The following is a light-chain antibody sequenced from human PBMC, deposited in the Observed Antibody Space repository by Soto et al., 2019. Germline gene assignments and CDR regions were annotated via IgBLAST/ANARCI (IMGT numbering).Light chain of an antibody. J-gene: IGLJ2*01. CDR3: SSYTSSRTVV. CDR2: DVS. V-gene: IGLV2-14*01. CDR1: SSDVGGYNY. Sequence: QSVLTQPASVSGSPGQSITISCTGTSSDVGGYNYVSWYQQHPGKAPKLLIYDVSNRPSGVSNRFSGSQSVNTASLTISGLQAEEEADYYCSSYTSSRTVVFGGGTKLTVL.